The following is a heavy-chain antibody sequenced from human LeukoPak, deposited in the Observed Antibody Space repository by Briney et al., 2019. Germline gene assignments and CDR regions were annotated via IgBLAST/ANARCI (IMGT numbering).Heavy chain of an antibody. J-gene: IGHJ3*01. V-gene: IGHV3-48*03. CDR1: GFTFSSYE. D-gene: IGHD3-9*01. CDR3: ARMNYDILTGYYLRAFDV. CDR2: ISSRGSII. Sequence: PGGSLRLSCAASGFTFSSYEINWVRQAPGKGLEWVSHISSRGSIIYYADSVKGRFTISRDNPKNSLYLQMNSLRAEDTAVYYCARMNYDILTGYYLRAFDVWGQGTMVTVSS.